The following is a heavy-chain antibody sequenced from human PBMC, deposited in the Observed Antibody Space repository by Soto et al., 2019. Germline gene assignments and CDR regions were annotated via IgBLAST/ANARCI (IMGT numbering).Heavy chain of an antibody. D-gene: IGHD1-20*01. J-gene: IGHJ4*02. CDR1: GASITRGGYF. CDR2: TYYSGTT. Sequence: QVQLQESGPGLVKPSQTLSLNCTVSGASITRGGYFWNWIRQLPGKGLEWIGHTYYSGTTSSNPSFKSRVSISVDTSENLFSLTLPSVTATDTAIYSCARDAEGSITGFFAHWGQGILVTVSS. V-gene: IGHV4-31*02. CDR3: ARDAEGSITGFFAH.